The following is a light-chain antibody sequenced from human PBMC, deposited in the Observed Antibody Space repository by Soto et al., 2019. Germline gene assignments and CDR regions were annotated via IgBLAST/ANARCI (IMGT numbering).Light chain of an antibody. V-gene: IGLV1-51*02. J-gene: IGLJ1*01. CDR1: SSNIENNY. CDR2: EDN. Sequence: QSVLKQPPSVSAAPGQRVTISCSGSSSNIENNYVSWYRQLPGTAPNLLIYEDNKRPSGIPDRFSGSKSGTSATLGITGLETGDEADYYCATWDSSLSGGVFGTGTKVTVL. CDR3: ATWDSSLSGGV.